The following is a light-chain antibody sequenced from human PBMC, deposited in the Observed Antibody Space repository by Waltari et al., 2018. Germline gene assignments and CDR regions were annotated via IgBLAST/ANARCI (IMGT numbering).Light chain of an antibody. V-gene: IGLV7-43*01. CDR3: LLFSAGAWV. CDR1: TGAVTSAYW. J-gene: IGLJ3*02. Sequence: QTVVTQEPSLTVSPGGTVTLTCACNTGAVTSAYWPNWFQQRPGQAPRTLIFSTNNKYTWTPSLVSGSLLGGKAALTLSGVQPEYEADYYCLLFSAGAWVFGGGTKLTVL. CDR2: STN.